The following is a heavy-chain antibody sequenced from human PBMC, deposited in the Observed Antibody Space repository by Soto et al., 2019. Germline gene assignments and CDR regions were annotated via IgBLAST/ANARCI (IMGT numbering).Heavy chain of an antibody. CDR1: GFIFEDYD. CDR3: VKKSCSHTRCYTGWFFDL. V-gene: IGHV3-9*01. Sequence: GGSLRLSCEASGFIFEDYDMHWVRQPPGKGLQWVSGISWNSGDKDYGDSVKGRFTISRDNAKNSLDLQMSSLRVEDTATYYCVKKSCSHTRCYTGWFFDLWGRGTLVTVSS. J-gene: IGHJ2*01. CDR2: ISWNSGDK. D-gene: IGHD2-15*01.